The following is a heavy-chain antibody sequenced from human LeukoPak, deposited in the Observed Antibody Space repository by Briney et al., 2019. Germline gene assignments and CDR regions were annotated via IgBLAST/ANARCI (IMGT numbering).Heavy chain of an antibody. V-gene: IGHV3-21*01. Sequence: KTGGSLRLSCAASGFTFSSYTMNWVRQAPGKGLEWVSSISTSSSYIYYADSVKGRFTISRDNAKKSLYLQMNSLRAEDAAVYYCARARRSGGITMIRGVKDRGWFDPWGQGTLVTVSS. CDR2: ISTSSSYI. CDR3: ARARRSGGITMIRGVKDRGWFDP. J-gene: IGHJ5*02. CDR1: GFTFSSYT. D-gene: IGHD3-10*01.